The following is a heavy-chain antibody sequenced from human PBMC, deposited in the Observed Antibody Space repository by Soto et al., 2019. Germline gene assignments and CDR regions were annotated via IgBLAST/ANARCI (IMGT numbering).Heavy chain of an antibody. D-gene: IGHD3-9*01. V-gene: IGHV1-18*01. CDR2: ISAYNGNT. Sequence: ASVKVSCKASGYTFTSYGISWVRQAPGQGLEWMGWISAYNGNTNYAQKLQGRVTMTTDTSTSTAYMELRSLRSDDTAVYYCARVGYYDILTGYYTYYYYGMDVWGQRTTVTVSS. J-gene: IGHJ6*02. CDR1: GYTFTSYG. CDR3: ARVGYYDILTGYYTYYYYGMDV.